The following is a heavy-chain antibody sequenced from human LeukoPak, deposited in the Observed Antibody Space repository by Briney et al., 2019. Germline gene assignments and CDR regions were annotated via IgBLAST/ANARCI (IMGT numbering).Heavy chain of an antibody. D-gene: IGHD3-22*01. J-gene: IGHJ6*02. Sequence: GGSLRLSCAASGFTFSSYWMHWVRQAPGKGLVWVSRINSDGSSTSYADSVKGRFTISRDNAKNTLYLQMNSLRAEDTAVYYCARAYYDSSGYSPYGVDVWGQGTTVIVSS. CDR3: ARAYYDSSGYSPYGVDV. CDR2: INSDGSST. V-gene: IGHV3-74*01. CDR1: GFTFSSYW.